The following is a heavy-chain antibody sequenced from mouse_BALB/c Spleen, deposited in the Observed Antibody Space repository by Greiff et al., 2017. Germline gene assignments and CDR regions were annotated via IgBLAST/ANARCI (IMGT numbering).Heavy chain of an antibody. D-gene: IGHD2-12*01. CDR1: GFTFSDYY. V-gene: IGHV5-4*02. Sequence: EVKVVESGGGLVKPGGSLKLSCAASGFTFSDYYMYWVRQTPEKRLEWVATISDGGSYTYYPDSVKGRFTISRDNAKNNLYLQMSSLKSEDTAMYYCARQDSYYDYAMDYWGQGTSVTVSS. CDR3: ARQDSYYDYAMDY. J-gene: IGHJ4*01. CDR2: ISDGGSYT.